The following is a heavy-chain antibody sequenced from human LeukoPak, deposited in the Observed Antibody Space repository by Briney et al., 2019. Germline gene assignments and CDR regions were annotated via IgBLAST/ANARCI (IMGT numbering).Heavy chain of an antibody. J-gene: IGHJ4*02. CDR1: GFPFSSCA. D-gene: IGHD3-22*01. CDR3: AKRGVVIRVILVGFHKEAYYFDS. V-gene: IGHV3-23*01. CDR2: ISGDGATT. Sequence: GGSLRLSCAASGFPFSSCAMTWVRQAPGKGLEWVSSISGDGATTYHADSVKGRFTISRDNPKNTLYLQMNSLRAEDTAVYFCAKRGVVIRVILVGFHKEAYYFDSWGQGALVTVSS.